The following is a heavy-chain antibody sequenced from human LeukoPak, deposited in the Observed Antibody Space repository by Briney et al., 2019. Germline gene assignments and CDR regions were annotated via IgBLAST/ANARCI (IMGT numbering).Heavy chain of an antibody. V-gene: IGHV4-34*09. J-gene: IGHJ4*02. Sequence: SETLSLTCAVYGGSFSGYYWSWIRQPPGKGLEWIGEINHSGSTNYNPSLKSRVTISVDTSKNQFSLKLSSVTAADTAVYYCARGAHSGSYSDYWGQGTLVTVSS. CDR1: GGSFSGYY. CDR2: INHSGST. D-gene: IGHD1-26*01. CDR3: ARGAHSGSYSDY.